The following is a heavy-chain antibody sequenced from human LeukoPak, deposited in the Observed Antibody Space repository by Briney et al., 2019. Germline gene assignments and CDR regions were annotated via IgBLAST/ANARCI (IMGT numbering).Heavy chain of an antibody. CDR1: GGSISSGSYY. D-gene: IGHD1-26*01. CDR3: ARLNSGSYHNYYYYYMDV. Sequence: NPSETLSLTCTVSGGSISSGSYYWSWIRQPAGKGLEWIGRIYTSGSTNYNPSLKSRVTISVDTSKNQFSLKLSSVTAADTAVYYCARLNSGSYHNYYYYYMDVWGKGTTVTVSS. J-gene: IGHJ6*03. V-gene: IGHV4-61*02. CDR2: IYTSGST.